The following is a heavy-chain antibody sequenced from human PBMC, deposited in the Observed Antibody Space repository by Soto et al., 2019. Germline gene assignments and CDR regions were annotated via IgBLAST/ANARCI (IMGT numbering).Heavy chain of an antibody. Sequence: ASVKVSCKASGYNFMPYGVNWVRHAPGQGLEWMGWISPWKGNTNYAQSFQGRVTMTTDTSTSTAYTELRSLTSDDTAVYYCARDLDPSGSYYTDYWGPGTLVTVSS. CDR1: GYNFMPYG. J-gene: IGHJ4*02. V-gene: IGHV1-18*04. D-gene: IGHD3-10*01. CDR2: ISPWKGNT. CDR3: ARDLDPSGSYYTDY.